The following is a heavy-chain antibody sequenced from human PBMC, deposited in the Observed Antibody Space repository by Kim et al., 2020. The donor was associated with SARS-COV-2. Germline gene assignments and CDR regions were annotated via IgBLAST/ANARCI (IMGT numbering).Heavy chain of an antibody. V-gene: IGHV3-15*01. J-gene: IGHJ6*02. D-gene: IGHD3-10*01. Sequence: GGSLRLSCAASGFTFSNAWMSWVRQAPGKGMEWVGRIKSKTDGGTTDYAAPVKGRFTISRDDSKNTLYLQMNSLKTEDTAVYYCTTDLGVYYYGSGSYLGGGGQGTTVTVSS. CDR2: IKSKTDGGTT. CDR1: GFTFSNAW. CDR3: TTDLGVYYYGSGSYLGG.